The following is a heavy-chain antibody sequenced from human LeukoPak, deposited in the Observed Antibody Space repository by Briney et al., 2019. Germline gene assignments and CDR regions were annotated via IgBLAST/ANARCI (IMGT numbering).Heavy chain of an antibody. CDR3: ARDQGLGDAFDI. Sequence: SETLSLTCTVSGGSISSGGYYWSWIRQHPGKGLEWIWYIYYSGSTYYNPSLKSRVTISVDTSKNQFSLKLSSVTAADTAVYYCARDQGLGDAFDIWGQGTMVTVSS. CDR2: IYYSGST. J-gene: IGHJ3*02. CDR1: GGSISSGGYY. V-gene: IGHV4-31*03. D-gene: IGHD3/OR15-3a*01.